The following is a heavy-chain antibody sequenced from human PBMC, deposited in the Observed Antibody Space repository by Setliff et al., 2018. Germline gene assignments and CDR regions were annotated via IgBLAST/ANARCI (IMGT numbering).Heavy chain of an antibody. CDR3: ARTAYYGSGTFPYYYYYYLDV. CDR2: INPNAGNI. J-gene: IGHJ6*03. CDR1: GYTFSNYG. V-gene: IGHV1-18*01. D-gene: IGHD3-10*01. Sequence: ASVKVSCKASGYTFSNYGISWVRQAPGQGLEWMGWINPNAGNINYIQKFQGRVTMTRDTSISTAYMELRRLKSDDTAVYYCARTAYYGSGTFPYYYYYYLDVWGKGTTVTVSS.